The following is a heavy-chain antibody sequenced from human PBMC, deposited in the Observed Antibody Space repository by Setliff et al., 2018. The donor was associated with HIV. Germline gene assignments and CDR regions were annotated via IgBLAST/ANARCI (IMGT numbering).Heavy chain of an antibody. D-gene: IGHD2-21*01. CDR3: ARLGRAIDDGGSSLRLDF. CDR1: GGSISGYY. V-gene: IGHV4-59*08. CDR2: IYYTGNT. J-gene: IGHJ4*02. Sequence: SETLSLTCTVSGGSISGYYWGWIRQPPGKGLEWVGTIYYTGNTFYNPSLRSRVTISMETSNTRFSLWLRSATAADTATYFCARLGRAIDDGGSSLRLDFWGQGMLVTVSS.